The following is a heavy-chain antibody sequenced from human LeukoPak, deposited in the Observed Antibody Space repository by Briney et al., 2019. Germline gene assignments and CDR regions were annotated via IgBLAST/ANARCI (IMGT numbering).Heavy chain of an antibody. CDR3: ARSSWYDIIDY. Sequence: PSQTLSLTCTVSGGSISSGSHYWSWIRQPAGKGLEWIGRIYTSGSTNYNPSLKSRVTISVDTPKNQFSLKLSSVTAADTAVYYCARSSWYDIIDYWGQGTLVTVSS. D-gene: IGHD6-13*01. J-gene: IGHJ4*02. V-gene: IGHV4-61*02. CDR1: GGSISSGSHY. CDR2: IYTSGST.